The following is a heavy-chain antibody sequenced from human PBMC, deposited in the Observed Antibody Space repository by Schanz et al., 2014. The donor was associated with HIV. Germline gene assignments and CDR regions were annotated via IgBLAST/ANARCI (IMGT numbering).Heavy chain of an antibody. CDR3: ARGNLAWCGGGSCYTRFQFFQV. Sequence: QVRLVQSGAEVKKPGSSVKVSCKASGYTFTTYYIHWVRQAPGQGLEWMGWSSPIFGTANYAQKVQGRVTIIADESTSTAYMVLRGLRSEDTAMYYCARGNLAWCGGGSCYTRFQFFQVWGQGTLITVSS. CDR2: SSPIFGTA. V-gene: IGHV1-69*01. D-gene: IGHD2-15*01. CDR1: GYTFTTYY. J-gene: IGHJ1*01.